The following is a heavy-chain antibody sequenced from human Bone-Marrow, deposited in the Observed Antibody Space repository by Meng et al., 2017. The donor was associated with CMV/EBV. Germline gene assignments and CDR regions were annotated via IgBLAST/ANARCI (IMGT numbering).Heavy chain of an antibody. Sequence: VSCKASGCSFSNYGITWVRQAPGQGLEWMGWIGSYNGNTNYAQKFQDRVTMTTDASTSTAYMELRSLRSDDTALYYCARDAGWGSDYWGQGILVTVSS. V-gene: IGHV1-18*01. CDR2: IGSYNGNT. CDR1: GCSFSNYG. D-gene: IGHD3-16*01. J-gene: IGHJ4*02. CDR3: ARDAGWGSDY.